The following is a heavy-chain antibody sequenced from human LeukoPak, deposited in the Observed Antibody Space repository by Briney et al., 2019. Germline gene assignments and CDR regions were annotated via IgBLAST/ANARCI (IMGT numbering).Heavy chain of an antibody. V-gene: IGHV3-15*01. CDR2: IKSKTDGGTT. CDR3: TTARLRYFDWLLEFDY. D-gene: IGHD3-9*01. Sequence: GGSLRLSCAASGFTFSNAWMSWVRQAPGKGLEWVGRIKSKTDGGTTDYAAPVKGRFTISRDDSKNTLYLQMNSLKTEDTAVYYCTTARLRYFDWLLEFDYWGQGTLVTVSS. CDR1: GFTFSNAW. J-gene: IGHJ4*02.